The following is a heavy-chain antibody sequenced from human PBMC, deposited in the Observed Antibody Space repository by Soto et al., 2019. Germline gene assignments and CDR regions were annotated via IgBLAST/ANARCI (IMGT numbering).Heavy chain of an antibody. V-gene: IGHV4-39*01. Sequence: PSETLSLTCTVSGGSISSSSYYWGWIRQPPGKGLEWIGSIYYSGSTYYNPFLKSRVTISVDTSKNQFSLKLSSVTAADTAVYYCARHPRYCSGGSCYLGLDYWGQGTLVTVSS. CDR3: ARHPRYCSGGSCYLGLDY. CDR1: GGSISSSSYY. J-gene: IGHJ4*02. CDR2: IYYSGST. D-gene: IGHD2-15*01.